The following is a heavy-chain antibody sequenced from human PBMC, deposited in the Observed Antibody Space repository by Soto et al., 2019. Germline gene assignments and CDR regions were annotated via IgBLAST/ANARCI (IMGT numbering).Heavy chain of an antibody. Sequence: QVQLQQWGAGLLKPSETLSLRCVVYGGSSSNYHWNWIRQPPGKGLEWVGEINHSGRPSYNPSLKCRVTLSVDTSKNQISLRLSSVTAADTAVYVCARGLKPYGDYDAFDIWGRGTMVTVSS. CDR2: INHSGRP. CDR1: GGSSSNYH. D-gene: IGHD4-17*01. CDR3: ARGLKPYGDYDAFDI. V-gene: IGHV4-34*01. J-gene: IGHJ3*02.